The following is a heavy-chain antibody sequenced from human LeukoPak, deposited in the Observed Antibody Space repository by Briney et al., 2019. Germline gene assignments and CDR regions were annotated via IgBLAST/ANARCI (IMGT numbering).Heavy chain of an antibody. J-gene: IGHJ4*02. Sequence: SESLSLTCTVSGGSISSGDYYWSWLRQPPGKGLEWIGYIYYSGSIYYNPTLKSRVTISVDTSKNQFSLKLSSVTAADTAVYYCARVVYDSSGYSIDYWGQGTLVTVSS. CDR3: ARVVYDSSGYSIDY. CDR2: IYYSGSI. V-gene: IGHV4-30-4*08. CDR1: GGSISSGDYY. D-gene: IGHD3-22*01.